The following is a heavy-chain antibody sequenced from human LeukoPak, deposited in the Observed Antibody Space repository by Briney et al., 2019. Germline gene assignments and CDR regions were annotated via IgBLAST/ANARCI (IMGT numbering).Heavy chain of an antibody. Sequence: SETLSLTCTVSGYSISSGYYWGWIRQPPGKGLEWIGSIYHSGSTYYNPSLKSRVTISVDTSKNQFSLKLSSVTAADTAVYYCARHRRGVISDFDYWGQGTLITVSS. CDR3: ARHRRGVISDFDY. CDR1: GYSISSGYY. D-gene: IGHD3-10*01. V-gene: IGHV4-38-2*02. CDR2: IYHSGST. J-gene: IGHJ4*02.